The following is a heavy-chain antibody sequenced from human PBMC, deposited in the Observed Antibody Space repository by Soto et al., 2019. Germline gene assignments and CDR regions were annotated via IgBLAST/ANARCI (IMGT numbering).Heavy chain of an antibody. J-gene: IGHJ4*02. D-gene: IGHD6-6*01. CDR1: GGSVSSGDYY. CDR3: ARVDSSTWNWVLDY. V-gene: IGHV4-30-4*01. Sequence: TLSLTCTVSGGSVSSGDYYWSLIRQPPGKGLEWIGKIYHSGDTNYNPSLKSRVIISVDTSKNQFSLKLTSVTAADTAVYYCARVDSSTWNWVLDYWGGGTLVTVSS. CDR2: IYHSGDT.